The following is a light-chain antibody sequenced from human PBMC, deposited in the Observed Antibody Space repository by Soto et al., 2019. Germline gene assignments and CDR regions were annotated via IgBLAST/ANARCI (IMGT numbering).Light chain of an antibody. Sequence: DIQMTQSPSSLSASVGDRVTITCQASQDIRNYLNWYQQKPGKAPKLLIYDASNLETGVPSRFSGSGSVTDFTFTISSLQPEDIATYYCQQYDNLPWAFGQGTKVEIK. CDR2: DAS. CDR1: QDIRNY. CDR3: QQYDNLPWA. J-gene: IGKJ1*01. V-gene: IGKV1-33*01.